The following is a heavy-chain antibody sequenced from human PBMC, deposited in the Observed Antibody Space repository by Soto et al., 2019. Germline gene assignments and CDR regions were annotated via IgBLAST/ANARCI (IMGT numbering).Heavy chain of an antibody. CDR1: GYTFTNYG. CDR3: ARAAIHGSSWYFWFDP. D-gene: IGHD6-13*01. V-gene: IGHV1-18*01. Sequence: ASVKVSCKASGYTFTNYGISWVRQAPGQGLEWMGWISAYNGNTNYAQKLQGRVTMTTDTSTSTAYMELRSLRSDDTAVYYCARAAIHGSSWYFWFDPWGQGTLVTVSS. CDR2: ISAYNGNT. J-gene: IGHJ5*02.